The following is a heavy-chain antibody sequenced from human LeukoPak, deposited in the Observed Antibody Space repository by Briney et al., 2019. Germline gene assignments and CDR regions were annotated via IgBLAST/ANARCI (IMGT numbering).Heavy chain of an antibody. J-gene: IGHJ6*04. V-gene: IGHV3-48*03. D-gene: IGHD3-10*02. Sequence: GGSLRLSCAASGFTFSSYEMNWVRQAPGKGLEWVSYISSSGSTIYYADSVKGRFTISRDNAKNSLYLQMNSLRAEDTAVYYCTELGTTMIGGVWGKGTTVTISS. CDR3: TELGTTMIGGV. CDR2: ISSSGSTI. CDR1: GFTFSSYE.